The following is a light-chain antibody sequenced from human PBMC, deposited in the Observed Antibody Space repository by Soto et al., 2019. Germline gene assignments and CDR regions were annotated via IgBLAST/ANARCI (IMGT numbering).Light chain of an antibody. CDR3: QKLNTYPFT. Sequence: SQLSKYPSFLSAFLGDRFTITCRASQGISSSLAWYQQKPGEAPKLLISAASTLQSGVPPRFSGSGSGTEFTLTISSLQPEDFARYYCQKLNTYPFTFGHGTRLAVK. CDR1: QGISSS. CDR2: AAS. V-gene: IGKV1-9*01. J-gene: IGKJ5*01.